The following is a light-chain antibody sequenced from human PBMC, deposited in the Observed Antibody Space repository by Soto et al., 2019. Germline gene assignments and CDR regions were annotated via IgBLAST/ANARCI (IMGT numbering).Light chain of an antibody. J-gene: IGKJ1*01. Sequence: EIQMTHPPSALSASVVERVTITCRASQGIGNDLGWYQQKPGKAPKRLIYAASSLQSGVPSRFSGSGSGTEFTLAISSLQPEDFATYYCQQYDNYRAFGQGTTGAIK. V-gene: IGKV1-17*01. CDR3: QQYDNYRA. CDR1: QGIGND. CDR2: AAS.